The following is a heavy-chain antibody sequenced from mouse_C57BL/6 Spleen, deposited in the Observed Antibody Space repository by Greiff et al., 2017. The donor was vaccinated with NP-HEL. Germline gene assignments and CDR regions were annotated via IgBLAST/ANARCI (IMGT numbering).Heavy chain of an antibody. V-gene: IGHV1-18*01. CDR2: INPNNGGT. D-gene: IGHD1-1*01. CDR3: ARSLLRRGGFDY. Sequence: EVQLQQSGPELVKPGASVKIPCKASGYTFTDYNMDWVKQSHGKSLEWIGDINPNNGGTIYNQKFKGKATLPVDKSSSTAYMELRSLTSEDTAVYYCARSLLRRGGFDYWGQGTTLTVSS. CDR1: GYTFTDYN. J-gene: IGHJ2*01.